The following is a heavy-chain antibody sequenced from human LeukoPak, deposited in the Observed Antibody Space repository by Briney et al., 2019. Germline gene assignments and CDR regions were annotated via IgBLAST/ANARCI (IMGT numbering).Heavy chain of an antibody. Sequence: SGGSLRLSCGTSGFTFSSNWMSWVRHAPGRGLDWVANIKPDGSAEYYAASVKGRFTVSRDNAKNSLYLQMNSLRVEDTAVYYCARANNSSRHNWGQGTLVTVSS. CDR1: GFTFSSNW. V-gene: IGHV3-7*01. CDR2: IKPDGSAE. CDR3: ARANNSSRHN. D-gene: IGHD6-19*01. J-gene: IGHJ4*02.